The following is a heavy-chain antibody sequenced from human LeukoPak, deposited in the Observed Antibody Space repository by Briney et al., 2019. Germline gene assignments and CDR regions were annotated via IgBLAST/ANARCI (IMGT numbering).Heavy chain of an antibody. D-gene: IGHD6-19*01. V-gene: IGHV3-23*01. Sequence: GGSLRLSCAASGFTFSSYAMSWVRQAPGKGLEWVSAISGSGGSTYYADSVKGRFTISRDNSKNTLYLQMNSLRAEETAVYYCASQSGIAVAGTNFDYWGQGTLVTVSS. CDR2: ISGSGGST. J-gene: IGHJ4*02. CDR1: GFTFSSYA. CDR3: ASQSGIAVAGTNFDY.